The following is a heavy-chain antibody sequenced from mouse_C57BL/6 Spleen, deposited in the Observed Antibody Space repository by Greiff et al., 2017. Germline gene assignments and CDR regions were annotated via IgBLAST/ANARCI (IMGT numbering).Heavy chain of an antibody. CDR3: ARNPSYYGTLYWYFDV. D-gene: IGHD2-1*01. J-gene: IGHJ1*03. Sequence: QVQLKQSGPGLVQPSQSLSITCTVSGFSLTSYGVHWVRQSPGKGLEWLGVIWSGGSTDYNAAFISRLSISKDNSKSHVFFKMNSLQADDTAIYYCARNPSYYGTLYWYFDVWGTGTTVTVSS. CDR2: IWSGGST. CDR1: GFSLTSYG. V-gene: IGHV2-2*01.